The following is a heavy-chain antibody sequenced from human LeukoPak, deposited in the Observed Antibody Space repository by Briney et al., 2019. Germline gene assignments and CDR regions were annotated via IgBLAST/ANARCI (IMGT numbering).Heavy chain of an antibody. CDR3: ARSRARDAFDI. CDR2: IYYSGST. V-gene: IGHV4-59*01. CDR1: GGSISIYY. D-gene: IGHD6-6*01. J-gene: IGHJ3*02. Sequence: KPSGTLSLTCTVSGGSISIYYWSWIRQPPGKGLEWIGYIYYSGSTNYNPSLKSRVTISVDTSKNQFSLKLSSVTAADTAVYYCARSRARDAFDIWGQGTMVTVSS.